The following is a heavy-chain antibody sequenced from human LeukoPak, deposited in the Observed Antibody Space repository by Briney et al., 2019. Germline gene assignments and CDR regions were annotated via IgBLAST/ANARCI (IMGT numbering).Heavy chain of an antibody. CDR1: GYTFTGYY. V-gene: IGHV1-2*02. CDR3: ARHMAQYCSSTSCYAEGYGMDV. J-gene: IGHJ6*02. D-gene: IGHD2-2*01. Sequence: ASVKVSCKASGYTFTGYYMHWVRQAPGQGHEWMGWINPNSGGTNYAQKFQGRVTMTRDTSISTAYMELSRLRSDDTAVYYCARHMAQYCSSTSCYAEGYGMDVWGQGTTVTVSS. CDR2: INPNSGGT.